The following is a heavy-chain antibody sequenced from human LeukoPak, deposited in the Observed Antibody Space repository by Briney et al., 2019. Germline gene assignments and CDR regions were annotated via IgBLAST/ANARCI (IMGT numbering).Heavy chain of an antibody. CDR2: IYYSGST. V-gene: IGHV4-59*01. CDR3: ARVGEWLGYPLFDY. J-gene: IGHJ4*02. CDR1: GGSISSYY. Sequence: KPSETLSLTCTVSGGSISSYYWSWIRQPPGKGLEWIGYIYYSGSTNYNPSLKSRVTISVDTSKNQFSLKLSSVTAADTAVYYCARVGEWLGYPLFDYWGQGTLVTVSS. D-gene: IGHD3-16*01.